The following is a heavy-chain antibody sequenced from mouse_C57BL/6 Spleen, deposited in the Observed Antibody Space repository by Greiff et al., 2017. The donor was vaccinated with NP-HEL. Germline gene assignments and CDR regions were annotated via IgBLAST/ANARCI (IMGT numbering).Heavy chain of an antibody. CDR3: ARRDSNYGWFAY. V-gene: IGHV5-2*03. Sequence: EVKLMESGGGLVQPGESLKLSCESNEYEFPSHDMSWVRKTPEKRLELVAAINSDGGSTYYPDTMERRFIISRDNTKKTLYLQMSSLRSEDTALYYCARRDSNYGWFAYWGQGTLVTVSA. D-gene: IGHD2-5*01. J-gene: IGHJ3*01. CDR2: INSDGGST. CDR1: EYEFPSHD.